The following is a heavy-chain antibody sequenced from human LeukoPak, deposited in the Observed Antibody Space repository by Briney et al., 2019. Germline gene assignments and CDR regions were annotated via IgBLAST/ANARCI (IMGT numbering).Heavy chain of an antibody. CDR1: GFTISDYE. CDR2: ISGSASTI. Sequence: GGSLRLSCAASGFTISDYEMNWVRQAPGKGLEWISYISGSASTIYSADSVKGRFTISRDNAKNSLYLQINSLGAEDTAVYYCARLEWFGDMGFYYYAMDVWGKGTTVTVSS. J-gene: IGHJ6*04. CDR3: ARLEWFGDMGFYYYAMDV. D-gene: IGHD3-3*01. V-gene: IGHV3-48*03.